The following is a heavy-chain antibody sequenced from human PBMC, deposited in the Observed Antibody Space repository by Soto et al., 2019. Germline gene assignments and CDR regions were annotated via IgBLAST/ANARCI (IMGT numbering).Heavy chain of an antibody. Sequence: PGGSLRLSCAASGLIFSNYKMHWVRQAPGKGLVWVSRINTDGSITDYADSVKGRFTVSRDNAKNTMYLQMNSLTADDTAVYYCERDTNGLNYWGRGTRVTASS. J-gene: IGHJ4*02. CDR1: GLIFSNYK. D-gene: IGHD2-8*01. CDR3: ERDTNGLNY. V-gene: IGHV3-74*01. CDR2: INTDGSIT.